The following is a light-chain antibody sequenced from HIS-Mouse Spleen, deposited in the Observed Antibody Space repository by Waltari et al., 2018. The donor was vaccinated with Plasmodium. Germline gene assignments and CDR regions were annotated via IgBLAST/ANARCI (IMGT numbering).Light chain of an antibody. J-gene: IGKJ3*01. CDR2: GAS. CDR3: QQYNNWSFT. Sequence: EIVMKQSPATLSVSPGERATLSCRASQSVISDLAWYQQKPSHAPRRRIYGASTRATGLPARCSGSRSGTEFSLTISSLQSEDLAVYYCQQYNNWSFTFGPGTKVDIK. V-gene: IGKV3-15*01. CDR1: QSVISD.